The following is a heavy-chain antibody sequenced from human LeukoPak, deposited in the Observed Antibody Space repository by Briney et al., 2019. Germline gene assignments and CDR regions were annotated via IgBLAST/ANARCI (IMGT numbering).Heavy chain of an antibody. CDR1: GGSISSYY. CDR2: IYTSGST. CDR3: AKREFLYDILTGYYNWFDP. D-gene: IGHD3-9*01. Sequence: PSETLSLTCTVSGGSISSYYWSWIRQPAGKGLEWIGRIYTSGSTNYNPSLKSRVTMSVDTSKNQFSLKLSSVTAEDTAVYYCAKREFLYDILTGYYNWFDPWGQGTLVTVSS. V-gene: IGHV4-4*07. J-gene: IGHJ5*02.